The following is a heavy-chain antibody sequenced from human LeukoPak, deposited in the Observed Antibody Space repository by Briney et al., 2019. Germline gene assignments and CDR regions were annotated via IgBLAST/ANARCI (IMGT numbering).Heavy chain of an antibody. CDR1: GYTFTGYY. D-gene: IGHD3-16*01. CDR2: INPKTGGT. Sequence: ASVKVSCKASGYTFTGYYMHWVRQAPGQGLEWMGWINPKTGGTNYAQKLQGRVTMTTDTSTSTAYMELRSLRSDDTAVYYCARDYTASKWFDPWGQGTLVTVSS. CDR3: ARDYTASKWFDP. V-gene: IGHV1-2*02. J-gene: IGHJ5*02.